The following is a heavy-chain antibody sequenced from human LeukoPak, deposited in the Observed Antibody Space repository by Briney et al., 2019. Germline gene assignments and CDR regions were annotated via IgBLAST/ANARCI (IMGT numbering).Heavy chain of an antibody. CDR3: ARDQGSLPVWFYYYMDV. CDR2: ISYDGTNK. V-gene: IGHV3-30*01. D-gene: IGHD3-16*01. CDR1: GFTFSSYA. J-gene: IGHJ6*03. Sequence: GGSLRLSCAASGFTFSSYAMHWVRQAPGKGLEWLAVISYDGTNKYYADSVKGRFTISRDNSKNTLYLQMNSLRDEDTAVYYCARDQGSLPVWFYYYMDVWGSGTTVTVSS.